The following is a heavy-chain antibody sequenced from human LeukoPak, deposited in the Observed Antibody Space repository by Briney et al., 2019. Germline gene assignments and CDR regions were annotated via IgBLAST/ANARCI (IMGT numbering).Heavy chain of an antibody. CDR3: ARGLEWLTRRHTWFDP. CDR1: GYTFTSNY. CDR2: ISAYNGNT. J-gene: IGHJ5*02. D-gene: IGHD3-3*01. Sequence: ASVKVSCKAFGYTFTSNYMHWVRQAPGQGLEWMGWISAYNGNTNYAQKLQGRVTMTTDTSTRTAYMELRSLRSDDTAVYYCARGLEWLTRRHTWFDPWGQGTLVTVSS. V-gene: IGHV1-18*04.